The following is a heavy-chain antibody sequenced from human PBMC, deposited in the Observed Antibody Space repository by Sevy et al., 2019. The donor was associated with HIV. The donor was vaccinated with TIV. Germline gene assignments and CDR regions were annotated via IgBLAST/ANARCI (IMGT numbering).Heavy chain of an antibody. CDR3: ARRAAAGTFDY. V-gene: IGHV3-74*01. Sequence: GGCLRLSCAASGFTFSSYWMHWVRQAPGKGLVWVSRVNSDGSSTSYSDSVKGRFTISRDNAKNTLYLQMNSLRAEDTAVYYCARRAAAGTFDYWGQGTLVTVSS. CDR1: GFTFSSYW. J-gene: IGHJ4*02. D-gene: IGHD6-13*01. CDR2: VNSDGSST.